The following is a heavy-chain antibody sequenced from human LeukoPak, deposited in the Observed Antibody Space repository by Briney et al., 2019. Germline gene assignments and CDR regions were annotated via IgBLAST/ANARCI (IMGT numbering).Heavy chain of an antibody. CDR1: GFTFSSYW. Sequence: GGSLRLSCAASGFTFSSYWMSWVRQAPGRGLEWVANIKEDGSETYYVDSVKGRFTISRDNAKNSLNLKMNSLRAEDTAVYYCARDPYSSSWYFDYWGQGTLVTVSS. CDR2: IKEDGSET. CDR3: ARDPYSSSWYFDY. V-gene: IGHV3-7*01. J-gene: IGHJ4*02. D-gene: IGHD6-13*01.